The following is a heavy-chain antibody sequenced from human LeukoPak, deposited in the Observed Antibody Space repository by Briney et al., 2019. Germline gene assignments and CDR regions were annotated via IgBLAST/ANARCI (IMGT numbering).Heavy chain of an antibody. D-gene: IGHD3-3*01. Sequence: GGSLRLSCAASGFTFSTYGMLSVRQTPGTGLEWVAFIRNDGTHKNYADSVKGRFTISRDNSKNTLFLQMDSLRPDDTAIYYCAKSWSAYYHYYMDVWGKGATVTVSS. CDR3: AKSWSAYYHYYMDV. CDR2: IRNDGTHK. J-gene: IGHJ6*03. V-gene: IGHV3-30*02. CDR1: GFTFSTYG.